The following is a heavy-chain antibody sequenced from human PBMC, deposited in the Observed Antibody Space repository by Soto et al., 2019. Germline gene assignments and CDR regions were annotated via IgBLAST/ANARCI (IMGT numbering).Heavy chain of an antibody. D-gene: IGHD3-9*01. CDR2: IKQDGSEK. CDR3: ARDSYDILPYGMDV. J-gene: IGHJ6*02. CDR1: GFTFSSYW. Sequence: PGGSLRLSCAASGFTFSSYWMSWVRQAPGKGLEWVANIKQDGSEKYYVDSVKGRFTISRDNAKNSLYLQMNSLRAEDTAVYYCARDSYDILPYGMDVWGQGTTVTVSS. V-gene: IGHV3-7*01.